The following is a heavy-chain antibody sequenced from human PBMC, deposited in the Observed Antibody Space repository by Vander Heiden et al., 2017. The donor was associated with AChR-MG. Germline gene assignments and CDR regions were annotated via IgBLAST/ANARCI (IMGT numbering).Heavy chain of an antibody. CDR2: IYYSGST. D-gene: IGHD3-22*01. J-gene: IGHJ4*02. Sequence: QLQLQESGPGLVKPSETLSLTCTVSGGSISSSSYYWGWIRQPPGKGLEWIGSIYYSGSTYYNPSLKSRVTISVDTSKNQFSLKLSSVTAADTAVYYCAIISPKSQIKEDSSGYYPIDYWGQGTLVTVSS. V-gene: IGHV4-39*01. CDR1: GGSISSSSYY. CDR3: AIISPKSQIKEDSSGYYPIDY.